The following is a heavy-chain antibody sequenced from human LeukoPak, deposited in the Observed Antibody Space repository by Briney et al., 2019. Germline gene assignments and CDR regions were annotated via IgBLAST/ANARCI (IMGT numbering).Heavy chain of an antibody. Sequence: GGSLRLSCAASGFTFVSYGMHWVRQAPGKGLEWVTFMRYDGSDKDYADSVKGRFTISRDNSKNTLYLQMNSLRREDTAVYYCAKDAHFLYGGKRDYYFDYWGQGTLVTVSS. J-gene: IGHJ4*02. CDR1: GFTFVSYG. V-gene: IGHV3-30*02. CDR2: MRYDGSDK. D-gene: IGHD4-23*01. CDR3: AKDAHFLYGGKRDYYFDY.